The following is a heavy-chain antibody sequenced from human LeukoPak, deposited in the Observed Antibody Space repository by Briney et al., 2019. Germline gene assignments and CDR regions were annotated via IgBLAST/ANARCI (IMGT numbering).Heavy chain of an antibody. D-gene: IGHD6-19*01. CDR2: MNPNSGNT. Sequence: ASVKVSCKASGYTFTSCDVNWVRQATGQGLEWMGWMNPNSGNTGYGQSFQGRITMTRDISIGTAYMELSNLTSEDTTIYYCTRGSSGRRDNWGQGTLVTVSA. CDR3: TRGSSGRRDN. CDR1: GYTFTSCD. J-gene: IGHJ4*02. V-gene: IGHV1-8*01.